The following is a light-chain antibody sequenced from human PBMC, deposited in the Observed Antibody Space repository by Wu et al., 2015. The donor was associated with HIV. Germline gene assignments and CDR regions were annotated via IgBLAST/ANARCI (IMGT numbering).Light chain of an antibody. V-gene: IGKV1-6*01. J-gene: IGKJ2*01. Sequence: AIQMTQSPSSLSASVGDRVTITCRASQGIRNGLGWYQQKPGKAPKLLIFAATTLQSGVPSRFSGSGSDTHFTLTISSLQSEDFATYYCLQDYNYPPTFGQGTKLEFK. CDR3: LQDYNYPPT. CDR2: AAT. CDR1: QGIRNG.